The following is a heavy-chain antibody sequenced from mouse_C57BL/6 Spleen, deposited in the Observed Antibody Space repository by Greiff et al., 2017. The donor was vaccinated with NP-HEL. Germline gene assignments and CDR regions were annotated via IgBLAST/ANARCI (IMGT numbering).Heavy chain of an antibody. CDR1: GYTFTSYW. V-gene: IGHV1-50*01. CDR3: AKGGYGNPFDY. CDR2: IDPSDSYT. D-gene: IGHD2-10*02. J-gene: IGHJ2*01. Sequence: QVQLQQSGAELVKPGASVKLSCKASGYTFTSYWMQWVKQRPGQGLEWIGEIDPSDSYTNYNQKFKGKATLTVDTSSSTAYMQLSSLTSEDSAVYYCAKGGYGNPFDYWGQGTTLTVSS.